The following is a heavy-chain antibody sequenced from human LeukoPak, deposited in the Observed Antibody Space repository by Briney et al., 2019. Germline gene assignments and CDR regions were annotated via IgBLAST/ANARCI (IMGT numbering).Heavy chain of an antibody. J-gene: IGHJ5*02. CDR2: INPNSGGT. CDR3: ARDWVGYCSGGSCYWFDP. D-gene: IGHD2-15*01. V-gene: IGHV1-2*02. Sequence: ASVKVSCKASGYTFTGYYMHWVRQAPGQGLEWTGWINPNSGGTNYAQKFQGRVTMTRDTSISTAYMELSRLRSDDTAVYYCARDWVGYCSGGSCYWFDPWGQGTLVTVSS. CDR1: GYTFTGYY.